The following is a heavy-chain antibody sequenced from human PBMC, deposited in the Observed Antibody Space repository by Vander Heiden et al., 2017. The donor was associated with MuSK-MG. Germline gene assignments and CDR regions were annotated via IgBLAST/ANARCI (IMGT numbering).Heavy chain of an antibody. CDR3: ARDDYGDYYFDY. J-gene: IGHJ4*02. V-gene: IGHV3-21*01. D-gene: IGHD4-17*01. Sequence: EVQLVESGGGLIKRGGSLRLSWAASGFTFSSYSMNWVRQAPGKGLEWVSSISSSSSYIYYADSVKGRFTISRDNAKNSLYLQMNSLRAEDTAVYYCARDDYGDYYFDYWGQGTLVTVSS. CDR2: ISSSSSYI. CDR1: GFTFSSYS.